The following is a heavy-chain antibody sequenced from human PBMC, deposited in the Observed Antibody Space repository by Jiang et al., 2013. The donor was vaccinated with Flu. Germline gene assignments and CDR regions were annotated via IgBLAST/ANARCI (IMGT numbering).Heavy chain of an antibody. CDR2: TYYRSKWYS. D-gene: IGHD1-1*01. Sequence: QTLSLTCAISGDSVSSNSAAWHWIRQSPSRGLEWLGRTYYRSKWYSDYAVTVKSRIIINPDTSKNQVSLQLNSVTPDDTAAYYCARGAGYRFGYWGQGTLVTVSS. CDR1: GDSVSSNSAA. J-gene: IGHJ4*02. V-gene: IGHV6-1*01. CDR3: ARGAGYRFGY.